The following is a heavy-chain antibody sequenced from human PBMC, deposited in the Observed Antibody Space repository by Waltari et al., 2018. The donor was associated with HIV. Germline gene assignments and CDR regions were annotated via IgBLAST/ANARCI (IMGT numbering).Heavy chain of an antibody. J-gene: IGHJ4*02. CDR3: ASYTVTTGYYFDY. Sequence: QVQLVQAGAEVKKPGSSVMVSCKASGGTFTSHATTWVRQAPGQGLEWMGRISPICGTANYAKKFQGRVTITADESTTTAYMELRRLRSEDTAVYYCASYTVTTGYYFDYCDQGTLLTVSS. CDR1: GGTFTSHA. V-gene: IGHV1-69*01. CDR2: ISPICGTA. D-gene: IGHD4-17*01.